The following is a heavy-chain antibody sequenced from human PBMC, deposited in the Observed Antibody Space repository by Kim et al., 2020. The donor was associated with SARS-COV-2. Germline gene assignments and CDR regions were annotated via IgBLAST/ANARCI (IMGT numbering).Heavy chain of an antibody. V-gene: IGHV4-59*08. CDR3: ARHRDKDVRGVISWFDP. CDR1: GGSISSYY. J-gene: IGHJ5*02. Sequence: SETLSLTCTVSGGSISSYYWSWIRQPPGKGLEWIGYIYYSGSTNYNPSLKSRVTISVDTSKNQFSLKLSSVTAADTAVYYCARHRDKDVRGVISWFDPWGQGTLVTVSS. CDR2: IYYSGST. D-gene: IGHD3-10*01.